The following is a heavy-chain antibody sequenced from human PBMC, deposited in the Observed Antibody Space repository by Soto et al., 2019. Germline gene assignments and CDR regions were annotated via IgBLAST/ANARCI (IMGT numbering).Heavy chain of an antibody. Sequence: GGSLRLSCAASGFTFSSYAMSWVRQAPGKGLEWVSAISGSGGSTYYADSVKGRFTISRDNSKNTLYLQMNSLRAEDTAVYYCAKDQHIVVVTATGYFDYWGQGTLVTVSS. D-gene: IGHD2-21*02. J-gene: IGHJ4*02. CDR3: AKDQHIVVVTATGYFDY. V-gene: IGHV3-23*01. CDR1: GFTFSSYA. CDR2: ISGSGGST.